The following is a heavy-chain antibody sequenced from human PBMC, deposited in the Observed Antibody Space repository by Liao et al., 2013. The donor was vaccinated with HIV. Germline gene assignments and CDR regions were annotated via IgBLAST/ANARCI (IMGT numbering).Heavy chain of an antibody. CDR3: ARGPLTGFYYYYYMDV. J-gene: IGHJ6*03. Sequence: QVQLQESGPGLVKPSETLPLTCTVSGGSISSYQWNWIRQSAGKGLEWIGRIYTSGSTNYNPSLKSRVTMSVDTSKNQFSLKLSSVTAADTAVYYCARGPLTGFYYYYYMDVWGKGTTVTVSS. V-gene: IGHV4-4*07. CDR1: GGSISSYQ. CDR2: IYTSGST. D-gene: IGHD7-27*01.